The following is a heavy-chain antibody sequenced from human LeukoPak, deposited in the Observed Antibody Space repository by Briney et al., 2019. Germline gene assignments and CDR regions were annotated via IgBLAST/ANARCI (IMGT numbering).Heavy chain of an antibody. D-gene: IGHD5-12*01. V-gene: IGHV4-59*01. CDR1: GGSISSYY. J-gene: IGHJ3*02. CDR3: ARDRSAYSGYDAFDI. Sequence: PSETLSLTCTVSGGSISSYYWSWIRQPPGKGLEWIGYIYYSGSTNYNPSPKSRVTISVDTSKNQFSLKLSSVTAADTAVYYCARDRSAYSGYDAFDIWGQGTMVTVSS. CDR2: IYYSGST.